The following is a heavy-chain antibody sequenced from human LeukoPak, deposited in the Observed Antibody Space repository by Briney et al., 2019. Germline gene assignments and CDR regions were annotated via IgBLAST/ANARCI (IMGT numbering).Heavy chain of an antibody. Sequence: SETLSLTCAVSGYSISSGYYWGWIRQPPGKGLEWIGSIYHSGSTYYNPSLKSRVTISVDTSKNQFSLKLSSVTAADTAVYYCASYRGVLDYWGPGTLVTVSS. CDR2: IYHSGST. V-gene: IGHV4-38-2*01. CDR1: GYSISSGYY. D-gene: IGHD3-10*01. CDR3: ASYRGVLDY. J-gene: IGHJ4*02.